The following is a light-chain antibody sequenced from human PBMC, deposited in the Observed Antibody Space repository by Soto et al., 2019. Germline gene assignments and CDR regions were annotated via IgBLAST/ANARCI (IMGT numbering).Light chain of an antibody. J-gene: IGKJ4*01. CDR2: GAS. CDR3: EQYGKPIA. Sequence: EIVLTQSPGTLSLSPGERATLSCRASQSVSSSYLAWYQQKPGQAPRLLIYGASSRATGIPDRFSGSGSGTDFTLTINRLEPEDFAVYYCEQYGKPIALGGGP. CDR1: QSVSSSY. V-gene: IGKV3-20*01.